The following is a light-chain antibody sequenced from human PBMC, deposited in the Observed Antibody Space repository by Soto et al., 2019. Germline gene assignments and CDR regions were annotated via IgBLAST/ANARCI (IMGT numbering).Light chain of an antibody. CDR1: SSDLRGYNY. Sequence: QSVLTQPASVSGSPGQSITISCTGTSSDLRGYNYAAWYQQHPGKAPKLMIYAVSNRPSGVSNRFSGSQSGNTASLTISGLQAEDEADYYCSSYTSSSTSYVFGTGTKLTVL. V-gene: IGLV2-14*01. CDR3: SSYTSSSTSYV. J-gene: IGLJ1*01. CDR2: AVS.